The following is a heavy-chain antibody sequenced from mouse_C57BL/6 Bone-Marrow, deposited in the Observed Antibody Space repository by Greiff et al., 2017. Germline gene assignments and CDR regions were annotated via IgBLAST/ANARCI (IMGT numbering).Heavy chain of an antibody. CDR2: IDPAHGDT. CDR3: ARARYYYAMDD. CDR1: GFNFKNSY. J-gene: IGHJ4*01. V-gene: IGHV14-3*01. Sequence: VQLQQSVAELVRPGASVKLSCKASGFNFKNSYMHWVKQRPEQGLEWIGRIDPAHGDTKYDPKFKGKATMTADTSSTTAYLQLSSLTSEDTAIYYCARARYYYAMDDWGQGTSVTVSS.